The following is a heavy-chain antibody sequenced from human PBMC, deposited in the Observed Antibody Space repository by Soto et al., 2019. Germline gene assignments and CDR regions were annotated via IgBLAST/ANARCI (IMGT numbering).Heavy chain of an antibody. CDR2: IHQDGSEK. J-gene: IGHJ6*02. Sequence: GGSLRLSCAASRFTFSTYWMTWVRQTPGKGLEWVANIHQDGSEKYYMDSVKGRFTISRDNARNSLYLQMTSLRAEDTAVYYCAGGNALDVWGQGTTVTVSS. CDR3: AGGNALDV. V-gene: IGHV3-7*01. CDR1: RFTFSTYW.